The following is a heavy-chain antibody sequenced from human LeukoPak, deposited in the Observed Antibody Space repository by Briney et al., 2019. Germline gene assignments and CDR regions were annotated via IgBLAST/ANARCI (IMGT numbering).Heavy chain of an antibody. J-gene: IGHJ4*02. V-gene: IGHV4-38-2*02. CDR2: IYHGGST. D-gene: IGHD2-2*01. Sequence: SETLSLTCTVSGYSISGGYYWGWIRQPPGKGLEWIGTIYHGGSTYYNPSLESRVTISVDTSKNQFSLELTSVTAADTAVYYCARAPTAYCLSTNCQPYFDYWGQGILVTVSS. CDR3: ARAPTAYCLSTNCQPYFDY. CDR1: GYSISGGYY.